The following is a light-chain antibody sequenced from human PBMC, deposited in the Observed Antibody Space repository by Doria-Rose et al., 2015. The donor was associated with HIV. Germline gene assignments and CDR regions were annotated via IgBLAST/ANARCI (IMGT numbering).Light chain of an antibody. J-gene: IGKJ3*01. CDR3: QQYYDTPS. CDR1: QSPLYTSNNY. CDR2: WAS. V-gene: IGKV4-1*01. Sequence: DIRVTQSPESLGMSLGERATLNCKSNQSPLYTSNNYLAWYQQKPGQPPKLLVYWASTRQSGVPARFSGSGSGTDFALTISSLEAEDVAVYYCQQYYDTPSFGPGTTVDIK.